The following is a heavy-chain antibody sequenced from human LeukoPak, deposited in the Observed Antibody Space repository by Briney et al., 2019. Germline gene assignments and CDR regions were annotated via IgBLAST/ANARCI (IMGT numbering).Heavy chain of an antibody. Sequence: GGSLRLSCAASGFIFSRCSFNWVRQAPGKGLEWVGRIKSKTDGGTTDYAAPVKGRFTISRDDSKNTLYLQMNSLKTEDTAVYYCTTESDFWSGYYFVYYWGQGTLVTVSS. J-gene: IGHJ4*02. V-gene: IGHV3-15*01. CDR3: TTESDFWSGYYFVYY. D-gene: IGHD3-3*01. CDR2: IKSKTDGGTT. CDR1: GFIFSRCS.